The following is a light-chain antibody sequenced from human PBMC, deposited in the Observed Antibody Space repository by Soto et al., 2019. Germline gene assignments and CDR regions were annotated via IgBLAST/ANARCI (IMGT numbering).Light chain of an antibody. Sequence: QCVLTQPRSVSGSPGQSVTISCTGTSSDVGTYNFVSWYQQHPGKAPKFMIYDVTKRPSGVPDRFSGSKSGNTASLTISGLQAEDEADYYCCSYVGSYTSYVFGTGTKLTVL. J-gene: IGLJ1*01. CDR2: DVT. V-gene: IGLV2-11*01. CDR1: SSDVGTYNF. CDR3: CSYVGSYTSYV.